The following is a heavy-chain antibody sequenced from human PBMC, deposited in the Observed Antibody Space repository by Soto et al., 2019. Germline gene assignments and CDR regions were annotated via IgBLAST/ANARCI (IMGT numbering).Heavy chain of an antibody. CDR2: IKSKPDGGTP. Sequence: PAGSLKLSCAAYSYTFTTAWINGDRQAPEKVLEWVGRIKSKPDGGTPDFAAPVRGRFAISRDDSKSMVYLQMNSLRAEDTAVYYCAKGEATLVRYYGMDVWGQGTTVTVSS. V-gene: IGHV3-15*07. CDR3: AKGEATLVRYYGMDV. D-gene: IGHD2-15*01. J-gene: IGHJ6*02. CDR1: SYTFTTAW.